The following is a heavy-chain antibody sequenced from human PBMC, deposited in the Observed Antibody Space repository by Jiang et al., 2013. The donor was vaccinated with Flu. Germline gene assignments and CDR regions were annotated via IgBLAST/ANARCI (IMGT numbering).Heavy chain of an antibody. D-gene: IGHD2-8*01. Sequence: YWISWLRQMPGKGLEWMGRIDPADSYSNYSPSFQGHVNISVDRSISTAYLQWSSLKASDTAIYYCARHNGASAHQRALPGNNWFDPWGQGTLVTVSS. CDR3: ARHNGASAHQRALPGNNWFDP. V-gene: IGHV5-10-1*01. CDR1: YW. J-gene: IGHJ5*02. CDR2: IDPADSYS.